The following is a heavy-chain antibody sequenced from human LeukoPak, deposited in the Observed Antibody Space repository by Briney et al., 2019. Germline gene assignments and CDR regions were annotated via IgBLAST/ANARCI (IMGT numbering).Heavy chain of an antibody. J-gene: IGHJ4*02. D-gene: IGHD2-2*01. CDR3: ATQNDIVVIPAAREAY. CDR2: ISYDGSNK. CDR1: GFTFSSYG. Sequence: GGSLRLSCAASGFTFSSYGMHWVRQAPGKGLEWVAVISYDGSNKYYADPVKGRFTISRDNSKNTLYLQMNSLGAEDTAVYFCATQNDIVVIPAAREAYWGQGTLVTVSS. V-gene: IGHV3-30*03.